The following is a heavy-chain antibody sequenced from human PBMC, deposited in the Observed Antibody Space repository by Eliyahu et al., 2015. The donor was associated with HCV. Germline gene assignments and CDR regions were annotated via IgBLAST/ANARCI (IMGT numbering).Heavy chain of an antibody. CDR3: AKGDSLSP. Sequence: QEQLVESGGGVVQPGESXRLSCAASGSILINYGMHWVRQAPGRGLEWVAYTSYDGANKYYADSVKGRFTTSRDDAKNTLNLQMNSLRPQDTAMYYCAKGDSLSPWGQGALVTVSS. CDR1: GSILINYG. V-gene: IGHV3-30*18. D-gene: IGHD3/OR15-3a*01. CDR2: TSYDGANK. J-gene: IGHJ5*02.